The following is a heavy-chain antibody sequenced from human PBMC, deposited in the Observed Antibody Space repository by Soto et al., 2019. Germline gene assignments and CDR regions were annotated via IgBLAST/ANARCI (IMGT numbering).Heavy chain of an antibody. CDR3: ARDKIAAAGDQYYYYYYGMDV. CDR2: INPNSGGT. V-gene: IGHV1-2*04. CDR1: GYTFTGYY. J-gene: IGHJ6*02. Sequence: ASVKVSCKASGYTFTGYYMHWARQAPGQGLEWMGWINPNSGGTNYAQKFQGWVTMTRDTSISTAYMELSRLRSDDTAVYYCARDKIAAAGDQYYYYYYGMDVWGQGTTVTVSS. D-gene: IGHD6-13*01.